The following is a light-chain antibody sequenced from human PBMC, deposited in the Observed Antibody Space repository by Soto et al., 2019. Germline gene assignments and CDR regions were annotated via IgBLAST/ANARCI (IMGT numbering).Light chain of an antibody. CDR3: QQYIASPRT. J-gene: IGKJ1*01. Sequence: EIVLTQSPGTLALSLGDGATLSCRASQTVNRNYLAWYLQKPGQPPRLLVYGVSNRAPGVPDRFSGGGSGTDFTLTIARLEPDDVGTYYCQQYIASPRTFGQGTRVDVK. V-gene: IGKV3-20*01. CDR1: QTVNRNY. CDR2: GVS.